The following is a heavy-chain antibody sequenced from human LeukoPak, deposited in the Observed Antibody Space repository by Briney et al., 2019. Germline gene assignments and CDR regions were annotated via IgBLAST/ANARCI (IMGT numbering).Heavy chain of an antibody. D-gene: IGHD3-10*01. J-gene: IGHJ4*02. CDR1: GYTFTGYY. CDR2: INPNSGGT. V-gene: IGHV1-2*02. CDR3: ARGMGSGTYRRFDF. Sequence: GASVKVSCKASGYTFTGYYMHWVRQAPGQGLEWMGWINPNSGGTNYAQKFQGRVTMTRDTSISTAYMELSRLRSDNTAVYYCARGMGSGTYRRFDFWGQGTLVTVSS.